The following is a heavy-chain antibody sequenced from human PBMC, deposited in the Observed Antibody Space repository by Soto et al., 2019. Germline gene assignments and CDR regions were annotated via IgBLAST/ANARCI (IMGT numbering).Heavy chain of an antibody. Sequence: QVQLVQSGAEVKKPGSSVKVSCKTSGGPFNNHAINWVRQAPGQGLEWVGLVIPTLATADYAQKFQGRVTRTADDGTNTAYMELSSLRSDDTGVYYCASDYGEIDAFDIWGQGTWVTVSS. V-gene: IGHV1-69*01. D-gene: IGHD4-17*01. CDR1: GGPFNNHA. CDR3: ASDYGEIDAFDI. J-gene: IGHJ3*02. CDR2: VIPTLATA.